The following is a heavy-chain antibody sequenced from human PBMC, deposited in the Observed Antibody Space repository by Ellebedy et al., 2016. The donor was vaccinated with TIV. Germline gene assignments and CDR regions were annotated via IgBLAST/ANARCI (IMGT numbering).Heavy chain of an antibody. J-gene: IGHJ4*02. Sequence: SETLSLTCAVYGGSFSGYYWSWVRQPPGKGLEWIGDVNQSVRTSYHPSLKSRVTISVGTSKNQFSLRLTAVTAADTAVYYCAEGRSGWYYFDYWGQGTLVTVSS. D-gene: IGHD6-19*01. CDR2: VNQSVRT. CDR3: AEGRSGWYYFDY. CDR1: GGSFSGYY. V-gene: IGHV4-34*01.